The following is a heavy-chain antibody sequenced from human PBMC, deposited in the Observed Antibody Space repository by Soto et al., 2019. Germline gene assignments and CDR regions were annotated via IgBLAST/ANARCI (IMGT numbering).Heavy chain of an antibody. D-gene: IGHD3-16*01. CDR3: AISLYDYIWGSYSLYFDY. V-gene: IGHV1-3*01. J-gene: IGHJ4*02. CDR2: INAGNGNT. CDR1: GYTFTSYA. Sequence: QVQLVQSGAEVKKPGASVKVSCKASGYTFTSYAMHWVRQAPGQRLEWMGWINAGNGNTKYSQKFQGRVTITRDTAESTAYMELSSLRSEDTAVYYCAISLYDYIWGSYSLYFDYWGQGTLVTVSS.